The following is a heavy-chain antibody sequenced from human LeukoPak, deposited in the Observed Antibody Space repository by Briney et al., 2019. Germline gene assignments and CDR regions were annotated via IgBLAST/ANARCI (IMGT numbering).Heavy chain of an antibody. CDR2: IIPILGIA. J-gene: IGHJ3*02. CDR1: GGTFSSYA. Sequence: GASVKVSCKASGGTFSSYAISWVRQAPGQGLEWMGRIIPILGIANYAQKFQGRVTITADKSTSTAYMELSSLRPEDTAVYYCATDYYDSSGYRHDAFDIWGQGTMVTVPS. V-gene: IGHV1-69*04. D-gene: IGHD3-22*01. CDR3: ATDYYDSSGYRHDAFDI.